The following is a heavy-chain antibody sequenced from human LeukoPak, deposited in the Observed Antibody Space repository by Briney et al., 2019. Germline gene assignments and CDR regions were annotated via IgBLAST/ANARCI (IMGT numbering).Heavy chain of an antibody. V-gene: IGHV3-23*01. CDR2: ISGSGATT. CDR1: GFSFTAYA. D-gene: IGHD6-19*01. J-gene: IGHJ3*02. Sequence: PGGSLRLSCAASGFSFTAYAMSWVRQAPGKGLEWVSGISGSGATTYYADSVKGRFTISRVNSKNMLYLQMNSLRAEDTAVYYCAKDPKWGSGIWGQGTMVTVSS. CDR3: AKDPKWGSGI.